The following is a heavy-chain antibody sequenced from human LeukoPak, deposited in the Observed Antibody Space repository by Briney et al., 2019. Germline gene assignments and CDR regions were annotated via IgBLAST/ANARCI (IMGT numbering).Heavy chain of an antibody. Sequence: GGSLRLSCAASGFTFSSYEMHWVRQAPGKGLEWVSYISSSDSTIYYADSVKGRFTISRDNAKNSLYLQMNSLRVEDTAVYYCARCTTGRTFGSLREIKRSREIDYWGQGTLVTVSS. V-gene: IGHV3-48*03. CDR1: GFTFSSYE. D-gene: IGHD1-1*01. CDR3: ARCTTGRTFGSLREIKRSREIDY. J-gene: IGHJ4*02. CDR2: ISSSDSTI.